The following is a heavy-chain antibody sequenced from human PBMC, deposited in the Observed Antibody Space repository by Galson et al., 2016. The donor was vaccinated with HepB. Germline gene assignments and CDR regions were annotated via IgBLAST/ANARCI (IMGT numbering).Heavy chain of an antibody. CDR1: GYTFTGYY. D-gene: IGHD2-15*01. J-gene: IGHJ4*02. CDR2: INPNSDGT. CDR3: ARDAPYCSAGSCYPSELFDY. V-gene: IGHV1-2*02. Sequence: SVKVSCKASGYTFTGYYMHWVRQAPGQGLEWMGWINPNSDGTNYAQKFQGRVTMTRDKSISTAYMELSRLRSDDTALYYCARDAPYCSAGSCYPSELFDYWGQGTLVTVSS.